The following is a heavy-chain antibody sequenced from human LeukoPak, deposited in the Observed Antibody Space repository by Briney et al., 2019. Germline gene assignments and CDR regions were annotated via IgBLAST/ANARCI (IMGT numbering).Heavy chain of an antibody. CDR3: ARAKYSSGWYFDY. J-gene: IGHJ4*02. D-gene: IGHD6-19*01. CDR1: GFTFSSYW. Sequence: GGSLRLSCEASGFTFSSYWMHWVRQAPGKGLVWVSRINSDGSSTSYADSVKGRFTISRDNAKNTLCLQMNSLRAEDTAVYYCARAKYSSGWYFDYWGQGTLVTVSS. V-gene: IGHV3-74*01. CDR2: INSDGSST.